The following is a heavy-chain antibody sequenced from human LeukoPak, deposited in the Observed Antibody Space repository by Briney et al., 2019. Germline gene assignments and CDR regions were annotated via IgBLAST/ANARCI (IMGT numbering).Heavy chain of an antibody. CDR3: TTDEESSGLYYFDY. CDR1: GFTFSNAW. D-gene: IGHD3-3*01. V-gene: IGHV3-15*01. CDR2: IKSKTDGGTT. Sequence: GGSLRLSCAASGFTFSNAWMSWVRQAPGKGLEGVGRIKSKTDGGTTDYAAPVKGRFTISRDDSKNTLYLQMNSLKTEDTAVYYCTTDEESSGLYYFDYWGQGTLVTVSS. J-gene: IGHJ4*02.